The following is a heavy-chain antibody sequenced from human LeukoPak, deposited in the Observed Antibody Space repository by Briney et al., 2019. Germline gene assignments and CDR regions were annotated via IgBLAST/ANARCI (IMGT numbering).Heavy chain of an antibody. Sequence: KPSETLSLTCAVSGGSISSSNWWSWVRQPPGKGLEWIGEIYHSGSTNYNPSVKSRVTISVDKSKNQFSLKLNSVTAADTAVYYCARVRRMGNYYKESFDYWGQGTLVTVSS. V-gene: IGHV4-4*02. J-gene: IGHJ4*02. CDR1: GGSISSSNW. CDR3: ARVRRMGNYYKESFDY. D-gene: IGHD3-22*01. CDR2: IYHSGST.